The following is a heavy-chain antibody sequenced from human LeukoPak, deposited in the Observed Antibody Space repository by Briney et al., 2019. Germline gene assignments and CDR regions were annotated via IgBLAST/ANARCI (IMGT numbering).Heavy chain of an antibody. D-gene: IGHD3-22*01. CDR3: ARGGWYYYDSSGTMFDP. CDR1: GGSISSHY. Sequence: SETLSLTCTVSGGSISSHYWSWIRQPPGQGLEWIGYIYYSGSTNYNPSLKSRVTISVDTSKNQFSLKLSSVTAADTAVYYCARGGWYYYDSSGTMFDPWGQGTLVTVSS. CDR2: IYYSGST. V-gene: IGHV4-59*11. J-gene: IGHJ5*02.